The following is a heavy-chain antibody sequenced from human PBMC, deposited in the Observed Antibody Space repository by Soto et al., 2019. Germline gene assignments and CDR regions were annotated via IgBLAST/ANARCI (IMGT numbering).Heavy chain of an antibody. V-gene: IGHV1-24*01. D-gene: IGHD3-3*01. Sequence: QVQLVQSGAEVKKPGASVKVSCKVSGYTLTDLSMQWVRQAPGKGLEWMGGFDPEDGETIYAQKFQGRVTLTEDTATDTAYMELSSLRSEDTAVYYCATHRSGQFLEWLPKGSLGYWGQGTLVTVSS. CDR2: FDPEDGET. CDR1: GYTLTDLS. J-gene: IGHJ4*02. CDR3: ATHRSGQFLEWLPKGSLGY.